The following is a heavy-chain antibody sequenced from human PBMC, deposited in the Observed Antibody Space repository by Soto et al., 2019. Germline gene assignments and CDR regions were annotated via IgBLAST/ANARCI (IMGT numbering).Heavy chain of an antibody. V-gene: IGHV1-18*01. CDR2: ISAHNGNT. Sequence: QVHLVQSGAEVKKPGASVKVSCKGSGYAFTTYGITWVRQAPGQGLEWMGWISAHNGNTNYAQKLQGRVTVTRDTSTSTAYLELRSLRADDTSVYYCARGRYGDYWGQGALVTVSS. CDR1: GYAFTTYG. CDR3: ARGRYGDY. J-gene: IGHJ4*02. D-gene: IGHD1-1*01.